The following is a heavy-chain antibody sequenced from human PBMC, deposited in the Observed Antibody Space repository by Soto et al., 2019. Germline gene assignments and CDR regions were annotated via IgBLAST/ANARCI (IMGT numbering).Heavy chain of an antibody. CDR1: GFSLSTSGVG. Sequence: SGPTLVNPTPTLTLTCTFSGFSLSTSGVGVGWIRQPPGKALEWLALIYWDDDKRYSPSLKSRLTITKDTSKNQVVLTMTNMDPVDTATYYCAHSIEATTRAYYYYGMDVWGQGTTVTVSS. D-gene: IGHD5-12*01. CDR3: AHSIEATTRAYYYYGMDV. J-gene: IGHJ6*02. V-gene: IGHV2-5*02. CDR2: IYWDDDK.